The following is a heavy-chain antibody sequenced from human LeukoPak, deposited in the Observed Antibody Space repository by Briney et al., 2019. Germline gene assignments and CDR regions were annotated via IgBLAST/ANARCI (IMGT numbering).Heavy chain of an antibody. J-gene: IGHJ4*02. D-gene: IGHD3-22*01. CDR2: FDPEDGET. Sequence: ASVKVSCKVSGYTLTELSMHWVRQAPGKGLEWMGGFDPEDGETIYAQKFQGRVTMTEDTSTDTAYMELSSLRSEDAAVYYCATYYDSSGYYFDYWGQGTLVTVSS. CDR3: ATYYDSSGYYFDY. CDR1: GYTLTELS. V-gene: IGHV1-24*01.